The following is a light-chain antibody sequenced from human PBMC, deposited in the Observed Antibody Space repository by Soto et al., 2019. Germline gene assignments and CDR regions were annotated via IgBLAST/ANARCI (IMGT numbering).Light chain of an antibody. V-gene: IGLV2-23*01. CDR3: CSYAGSSTYVV. CDR1: SSDVGSYNL. J-gene: IGLJ2*01. Sequence: QSALTQPASVSGSPGQSITISCTGTSSDVGSYNLVSWYQQHPGKAPKLMIYEGSKRPSGVSNRFSGSKSGNTASVTISGLQAEDEADSYCCSYAGSSTYVVFGGGTKLTVL. CDR2: EGS.